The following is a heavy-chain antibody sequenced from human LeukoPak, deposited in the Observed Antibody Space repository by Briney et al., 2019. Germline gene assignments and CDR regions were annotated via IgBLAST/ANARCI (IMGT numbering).Heavy chain of an antibody. J-gene: IGHJ4*02. CDR1: GFTFSDYW. CDR3: ARKGLPDY. V-gene: IGHV3-7*01. D-gene: IGHD2-15*01. Sequence: GGSLRLSCEASGFTFSDYWMSWVRQAPGKGLEWVANIKQDGSQKYYVDSMKGRFTISRDNAKNSLCLQMNSLRAEDTAVYYCARKGLPDYWGQGTLVTVSS. CDR2: IKQDGSQK.